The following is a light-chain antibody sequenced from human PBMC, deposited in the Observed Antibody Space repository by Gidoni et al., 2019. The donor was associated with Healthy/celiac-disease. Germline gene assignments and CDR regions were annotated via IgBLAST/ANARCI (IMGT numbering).Light chain of an antibody. CDR2: DVS. CDR1: SSDVGGYNY. J-gene: IGLJ2*01. CDR3: SSYTSSSTLVV. Sequence: QSALTQPASVSGSPGQSLTISCTGTSSDVGGYNYVSWYKQHPGKAPKLMIYDVSNRPSGVSNRFSGSKSGNTASLTISGLQAEDEADYYCSSYTSSSTLVVFGGGTKLTVL. V-gene: IGLV2-14*01.